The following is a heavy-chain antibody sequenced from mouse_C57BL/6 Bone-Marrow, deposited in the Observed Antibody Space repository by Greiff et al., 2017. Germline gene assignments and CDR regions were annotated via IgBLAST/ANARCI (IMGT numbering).Heavy chain of an antibody. CDR1: GFNIKDDY. J-gene: IGHJ2*01. Sequence: VQLQQSGAELVRPGASVKLSCTASGFNIKDDYMPWVKQRPEQGLEWIGWIDPENGDTEYASKFQGKATITADTSSNTAYLQLSSLTSEDTAVYYCTPVYDGYYGGGYWGQGTTLTVSS. V-gene: IGHV14-4*01. CDR3: TPVYDGYYGGGY. D-gene: IGHD2-3*01. CDR2: IDPENGDT.